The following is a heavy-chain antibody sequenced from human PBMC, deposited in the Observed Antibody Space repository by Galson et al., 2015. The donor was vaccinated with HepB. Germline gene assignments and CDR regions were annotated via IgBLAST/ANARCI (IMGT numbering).Heavy chain of an antibody. CDR2: ISYDGNNK. V-gene: IGHV3-30-3*01. D-gene: IGHD5-12*01. J-gene: IGHJ4*02. CDR3: AREWLRSHHFDY. CDR1: EFIFSSYA. Sequence: SLRLSCAASEFIFSSYAMHWVRQAPGKGLEWVAVISYDGNNKNFADSVKGRFSISRDNSKNTVYLQMNSLRVEDTAVYYCAREWLRSHHFDYRGQGTLVTVSS.